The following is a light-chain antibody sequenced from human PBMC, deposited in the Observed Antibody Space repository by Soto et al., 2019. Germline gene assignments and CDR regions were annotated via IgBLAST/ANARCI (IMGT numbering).Light chain of an antibody. CDR2: WAS. CDR3: QQYYSTLWT. J-gene: IGKJ1*01. CDR1: QSVLYSSNNKNC. V-gene: IGKV4-1*01. Sequence: DIVMTQSPDSLAVSLGERATINCKSSQSVLYSSNNKNCLAWYQQKPGQPPKLLIYWASTRESGVPDRFSGSGSGTDFTLIISSLQDEDVAVYYCQQYYSTLWTFGQGTKVEIK.